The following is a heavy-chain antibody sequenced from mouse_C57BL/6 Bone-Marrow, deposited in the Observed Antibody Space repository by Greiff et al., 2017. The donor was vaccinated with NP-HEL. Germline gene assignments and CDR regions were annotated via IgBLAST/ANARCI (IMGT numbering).Heavy chain of an antibody. J-gene: IGHJ1*03. CDR3: TTGYGSSSSRYFDV. Sequence: VQLKESGAELVRPGASVKLSCTASGFNIKDDYMHWVKQRPEQGLEWIGWIEPENGDTEYASKFQGKATITADTSSNTAYLQLSSLTSEDTAVYYCTTGYGSSSSRYFDVWGTGTTVTVSS. V-gene: IGHV14-4*01. D-gene: IGHD1-1*01. CDR1: GFNIKDDY. CDR2: IEPENGDT.